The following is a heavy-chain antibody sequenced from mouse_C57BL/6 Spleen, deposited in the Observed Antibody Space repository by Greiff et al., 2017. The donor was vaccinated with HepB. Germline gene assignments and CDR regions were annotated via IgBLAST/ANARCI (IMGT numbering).Heavy chain of an antibody. CDR3: ARSGDYEDAMDY. Sequence: VQLQQSGPELVKPGASVKISCKASGYSFTGYYMNWVKQSPEKSLEWIGEINPSTGGTTYNQKFKAKATLTVDKSSSTAYMQLKSLTSEDSAVYYCARSGDYEDAMDYWGQGTSVTVSS. CDR2: INPSTGGT. J-gene: IGHJ4*01. CDR1: GYSFTGYY. D-gene: IGHD2-4*01. V-gene: IGHV1-42*01.